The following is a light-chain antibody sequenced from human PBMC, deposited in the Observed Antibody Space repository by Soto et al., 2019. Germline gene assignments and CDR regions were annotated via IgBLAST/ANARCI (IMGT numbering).Light chain of an antibody. Sequence: QSVLTQPASVSASPGQSITISCTGTSTDVGGYNYVSWYQQYPGKAPKLIIYEVSNRPSGVSDRFSGFKFANTASLTISGLQAEDEANYYCSSYTSSSTLVFGGGTKLTVL. J-gene: IGLJ3*02. CDR3: SSYTSSSTLV. CDR2: EVS. CDR1: STDVGGYNY. V-gene: IGLV2-14*01.